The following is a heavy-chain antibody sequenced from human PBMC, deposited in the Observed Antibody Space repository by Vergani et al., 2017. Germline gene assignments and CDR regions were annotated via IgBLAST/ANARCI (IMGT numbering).Heavy chain of an antibody. CDR1: GFTFSSYG. CDR2: ISYDGSNK. CDR3: ARSSSSWQNFDY. V-gene: IGHV3-30*03. Sequence: QVQLVESGGGVVQPGRSLRLSCAASGFTFSSYGMHWVRQAPGKGLEWVAVISYDGSNKYYADSVKGRFTISRDNSKNTLYLQMNSLRAEDTAVYYCARSSSSWQNFDYWGQGTLVTVSS. D-gene: IGHD6-13*01. J-gene: IGHJ4*02.